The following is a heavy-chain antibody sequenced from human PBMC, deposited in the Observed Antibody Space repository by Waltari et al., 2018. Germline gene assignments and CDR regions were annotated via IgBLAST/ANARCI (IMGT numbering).Heavy chain of an antibody. CDR1: GGSISSYY. J-gene: IGHJ4*02. CDR3: AGEGKKGGWGYGYDY. Sequence: QVQLQESGPGLVKPSETLSLTCTVSGGSISSYYWSLIRQPAGKGLEWIGRISTSGSPNYNPSLKSRVTMSVDTSKNQFSLKLSPGTAADTAVYYWAGEGKKGGWGYGYDYWGQGTLVTVSS. V-gene: IGHV4-4*07. CDR2: ISTSGSP. D-gene: IGHD5-18*01.